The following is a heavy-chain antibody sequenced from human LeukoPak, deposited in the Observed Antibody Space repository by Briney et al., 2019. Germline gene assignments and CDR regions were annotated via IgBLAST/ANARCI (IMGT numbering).Heavy chain of an antibody. D-gene: IGHD3-3*01. V-gene: IGHV3-23*01. Sequence: GGSLRLSCAASGFSFSSYAMSWVRQAPGKGLEWVSGIIRGGSTYYADSAKGRFTISRDNSKNTLYLQMNSLRAEDTAVYYCAKNFWSDKYYYYYMDVWGKGTTVTVSS. CDR1: GFSFSSYA. CDR2: IIRGGST. CDR3: AKNFWSDKYYYYYMDV. J-gene: IGHJ6*03.